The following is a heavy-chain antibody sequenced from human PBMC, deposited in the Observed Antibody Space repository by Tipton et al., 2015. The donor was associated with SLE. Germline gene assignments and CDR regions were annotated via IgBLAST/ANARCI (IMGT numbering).Heavy chain of an antibody. CDR1: GGSFSGYY. CDR2: IYYSGST. J-gene: IGHJ2*01. Sequence: LRLSCAVYGGSFSGYYWSWIRQPPGKGLEWIGSIYYSGSTYYNPSLKSRVTISVDTSKNQFSLKLSSVTAADTAVYYCARDLSGVKDLWGRGTLVTVSS. CDR3: ARDLSGVKDL. D-gene: IGHD3-10*01. V-gene: IGHV4-34*01.